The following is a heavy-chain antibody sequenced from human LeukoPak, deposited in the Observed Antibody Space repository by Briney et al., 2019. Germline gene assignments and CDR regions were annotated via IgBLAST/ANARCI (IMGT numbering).Heavy chain of an antibody. CDR2: ISTSGST. CDR3: ARDGETRGPIYYYYYMDV. D-gene: IGHD3-10*01. CDR1: GGSFSSDYDY. J-gene: IGHJ6*03. V-gene: IGHV4-61*02. Sequence: SETLSLTCTVSGGSFSSDYDYWSWIRQPAGKGLEWIGRISTSGSTNYNPYLKSRVTISVDTSKNQFSLRLNSVTAADTAVYYCARDGETRGPIYYYYYMDVWGKGTTVTVSS.